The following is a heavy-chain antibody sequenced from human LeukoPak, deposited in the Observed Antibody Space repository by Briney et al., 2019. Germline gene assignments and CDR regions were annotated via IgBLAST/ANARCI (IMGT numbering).Heavy chain of an antibody. D-gene: IGHD3-10*01. CDR2: ISYDGSNK. V-gene: IGHV3-30-3*01. Sequence: QSGGSLRLSCAASGFTFSSYAMSWVRQAPGKGLEWVAVISYDGSNKYYADSVKGRFTISRDNSKNTLYLQMNSLRAEDTAVYYCARDAGYGSGRYSDYWGQGTLVTVSS. CDR3: ARDAGYGSGRYSDY. J-gene: IGHJ4*02. CDR1: GFTFSSYA.